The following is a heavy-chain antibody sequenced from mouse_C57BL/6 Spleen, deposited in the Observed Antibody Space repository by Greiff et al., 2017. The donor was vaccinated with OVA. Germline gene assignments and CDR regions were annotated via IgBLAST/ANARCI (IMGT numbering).Heavy chain of an antibody. CDR3: AREGSAWFAY. CDR2: INPYNGGT. V-gene: IGHV1-19*01. J-gene: IGHJ3*01. CDR1: GYTFTDYY. Sequence: DVKLQESGPVLVKPGASVKMSCKASGYTFTDYYMNWVKQSHGKSLEWIGVINPYNGGTSYNQKFKGKATLTVDKSSSTAYMELNSLTSEDSAVYYCAREGSAWFAYWGQGTLVTVSA.